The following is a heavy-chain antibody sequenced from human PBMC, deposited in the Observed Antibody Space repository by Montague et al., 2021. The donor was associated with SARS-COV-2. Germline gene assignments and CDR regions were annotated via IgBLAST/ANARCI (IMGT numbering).Heavy chain of an antibody. D-gene: IGHD3-3*01. CDR1: GGAISDGNYY. CDR2: IYVTGNS. J-gene: IGHJ4*02. CDR3: VGDAYDPLDGH. Sequence: TLSLTCTVSGGAISDGNYYWSWVRQPAGKGLEGIGRIYVTGNSKSNPSLKSRVTMSIYTAKHPFYLNLASVTAADTAVYYSVGDAYDPLDGHWGQGTLVTVSS. V-gene: IGHV4-61*02.